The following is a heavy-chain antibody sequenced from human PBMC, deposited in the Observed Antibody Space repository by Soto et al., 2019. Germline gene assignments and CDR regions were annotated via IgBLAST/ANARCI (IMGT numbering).Heavy chain of an antibody. J-gene: IGHJ4*02. CDR1: GYSFTSYW. D-gene: IGHD2-15*01. CDR3: ARIGYCSGGSCRSGAYYFDY. Sequence: GESLKISCKGSGYSFTSYWIGWVRQMPGKGLEWMGIIYPGDSDTRYSPSFQGQVTISADKSISTAYLQWSSLKASDTAMYYCARIGYCSGGSCRSGAYYFDYWGQGPLVTVSS. V-gene: IGHV5-51*01. CDR2: IYPGDSDT.